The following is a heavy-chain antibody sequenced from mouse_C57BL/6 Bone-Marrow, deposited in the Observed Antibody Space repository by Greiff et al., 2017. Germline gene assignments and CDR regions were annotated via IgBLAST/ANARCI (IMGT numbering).Heavy chain of an antibody. CDR2: IYPRSGNT. V-gene: IGHV1-81*01. CDR3: ARWGPLRFLFAY. CDR1: GYTFTSYG. J-gene: IGHJ3*01. D-gene: IGHD1-1*01. Sequence: QVQLQQSGAELARPGASVKLSCKASGYTFTSYGISWVKQRTGQGLEWIGEIYPRSGNTSYNEKFKGKATLTADKSSSTAYMELRSLTSEDSAVYFCARWGPLRFLFAYWGQGTLVTVSA.